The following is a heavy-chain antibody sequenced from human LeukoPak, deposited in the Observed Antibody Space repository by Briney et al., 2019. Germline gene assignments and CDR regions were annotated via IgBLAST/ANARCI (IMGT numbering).Heavy chain of an antibody. D-gene: IGHD6-19*01. J-gene: IGHJ4*02. CDR2: IWYDGSNK. CDR3: ARDASIAVAGYFDY. V-gene: IGHV3-33*01. Sequence: PGGSLRLSCAASGLTFSSYGMHWVRQAPGKGLEWVAVIWYDGSNKYYADSVKGRFTISRDNSKNTLYLQMNSLRAEDTAVYYCARDASIAVAGYFDYWGQGTLVTVSS. CDR1: GLTFSSYG.